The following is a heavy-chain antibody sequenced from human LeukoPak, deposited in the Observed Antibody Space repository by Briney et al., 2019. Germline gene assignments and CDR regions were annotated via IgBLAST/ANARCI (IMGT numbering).Heavy chain of an antibody. CDR1: GFTFSSYW. J-gene: IGHJ6*03. V-gene: IGHV3-74*01. CDR2: INSDGSST. Sequence: GGSLRLSCAASGFTFSSYWMHWVRHAPGKGLVWVSRINSDGSSTSYADSVKGRFTISRDNAKNTLYLQMNSLRAEDTAVYYCARTGGRLGEKYYYYYYMDVWGKGTTVTISS. D-gene: IGHD1-26*01. CDR3: ARTGGRLGEKYYYYYYMDV.